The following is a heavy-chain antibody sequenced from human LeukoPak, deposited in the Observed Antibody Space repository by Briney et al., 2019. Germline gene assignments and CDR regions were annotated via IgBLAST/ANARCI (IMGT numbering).Heavy chain of an antibody. CDR1: GFTVSSNY. Sequence: GGSLRLSCAASGFTVSSNYMSWVRQAPGKGLEWVSVIYSGGSTYYADSVKGRFTISRDNSKNTLYLQMNSLRAEDTAVYYCARVIVVPAVEYYYYYGMDVWGQGTTVTVSS. V-gene: IGHV3-53*01. CDR3: ARVIVVPAVEYYYYYGMDV. CDR2: IYSGGST. J-gene: IGHJ6*02. D-gene: IGHD2-2*01.